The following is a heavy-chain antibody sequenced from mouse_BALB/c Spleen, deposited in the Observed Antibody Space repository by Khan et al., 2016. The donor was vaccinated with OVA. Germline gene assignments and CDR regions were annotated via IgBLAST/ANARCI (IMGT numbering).Heavy chain of an antibody. CDR1: GDSITRGY. J-gene: IGHJ3*01. CDR3: ACELRGFAY. D-gene: IGHD1-1*01. Sequence: EVQLQESGPSLVKPSQTLSLTCSVTGDSITRGYWNWIRKFPGNKLDYMGYISYSGNTYCNPSLKSRISITRDTSKNQYYLQLNSVTTEDTDTYYGACELRGFAYWGQGTLVTVSA. CDR2: ISYSGNT. V-gene: IGHV3-8*02.